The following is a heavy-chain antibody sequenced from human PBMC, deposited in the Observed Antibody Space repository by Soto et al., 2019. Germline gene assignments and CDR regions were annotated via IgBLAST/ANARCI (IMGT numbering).Heavy chain of an antibody. CDR3: ARDPSPYTSGWYGIDF. D-gene: IGHD6-19*01. Sequence: GGSLRLSCAASGFMFSAYAMLWVRQAPGKGLEWVAAISYDGTNKYYADSIKGRFTISRDNSANTLFLQVNSLRREDTAMYYCARDPSPYTSGWYGIDFWGHGTMVTVYS. CDR2: ISYDGTNK. V-gene: IGHV3-30*04. J-gene: IGHJ4*01. CDR1: GFMFSAYA.